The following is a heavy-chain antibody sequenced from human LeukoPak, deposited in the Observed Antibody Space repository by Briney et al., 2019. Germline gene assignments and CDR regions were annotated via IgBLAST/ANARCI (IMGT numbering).Heavy chain of an antibody. J-gene: IGHJ4*02. CDR1: GYTFTSYA. CDR3: ARTIAVAGTPLGY. Sequence: ASVKVSCKATGYTFTSYAMHWVRQAPGQRLEWMGWINAGNGNTKNSQKFQGRVTITRDTSASTAYMELSSLRSEDTAVYYCARTIAVAGTPLGYWGQGTLVTVSS. D-gene: IGHD6-19*01. CDR2: INAGNGNT. V-gene: IGHV1-3*01.